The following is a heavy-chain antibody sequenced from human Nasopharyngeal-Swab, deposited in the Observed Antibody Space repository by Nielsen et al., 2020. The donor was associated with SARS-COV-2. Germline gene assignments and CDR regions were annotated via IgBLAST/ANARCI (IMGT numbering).Heavy chain of an antibody. Sequence: GESLKISCAASGFTFSDHYMDWVRQAPGKGLEWVGRTRNKANSYTTEYAASVKGRSTISRDDSKNSLYLQMNSLKTEDTAVYYCASALVWFGEIWFDPWGQGTLVTVSS. D-gene: IGHD3-10*01. CDR3: ASALVWFGEIWFDP. V-gene: IGHV3-72*01. CDR2: TRNKANSYTT. J-gene: IGHJ5*02. CDR1: GFTFSDHY.